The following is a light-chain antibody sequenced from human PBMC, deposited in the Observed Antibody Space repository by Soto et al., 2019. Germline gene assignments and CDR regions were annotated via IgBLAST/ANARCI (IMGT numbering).Light chain of an antibody. J-gene: IGLJ1*01. CDR3: SSYTSSSTLRGV. V-gene: IGLV2-14*01. CDR1: SSDVGGSNY. CDR2: DVS. Sequence: QPVLTQPASVSGSPGQSITISCTGTSSDVGGSNYVSWYQQHPGKAPKLMIYDVSNRPSGVSNRFSGSKSGNTASLTISGLQAEDEADYYCSSYTSSSTLRGVFGTGTKLTVL.